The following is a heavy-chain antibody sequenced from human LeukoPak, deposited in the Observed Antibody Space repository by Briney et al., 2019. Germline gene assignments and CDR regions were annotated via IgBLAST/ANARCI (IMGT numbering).Heavy chain of an antibody. CDR3: AKGKDSSGSPSDAFDI. Sequence: SGGSLRLSCAASGFTFSSYAMSWVRQAPGKGLEWVSAISGSGGSTYYADSVKGRFTISRDNSKNTLYLQMNSLRAEDTAVYYCAKGKDSSGSPSDAFDIWGQGTMVTVSS. CDR2: ISGSGGST. J-gene: IGHJ3*02. CDR1: GFTFSSYA. D-gene: IGHD3-22*01. V-gene: IGHV3-23*01.